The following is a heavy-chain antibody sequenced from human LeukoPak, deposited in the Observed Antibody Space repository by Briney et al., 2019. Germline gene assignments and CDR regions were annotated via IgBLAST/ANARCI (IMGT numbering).Heavy chain of an antibody. J-gene: IGHJ4*02. CDR1: GGSISTFY. D-gene: IGHD6-13*01. V-gene: IGHV4-59*01. Sequence: SETLSLTCTVSGGSISTFYWSWIRQPPGKGLEWIGHIYYSGSTNYNPSLKSRVTISVDTSKNQFSLKLSSVTAADTAVYYCARSSSSSWSNLFDYWGQGTLVTVSS. CDR2: IYYSGST. CDR3: ARSSSSSWSNLFDY.